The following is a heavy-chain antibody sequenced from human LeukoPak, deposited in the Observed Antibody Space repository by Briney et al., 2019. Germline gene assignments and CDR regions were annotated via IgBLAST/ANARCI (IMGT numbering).Heavy chain of an antibody. CDR1: GGTFSSYA. Sequence: SVKVSCKASGGTFSSYAISWVRQAPGQGLEWMGWIIPIFGTANYAQKFQGRVTITADESTSTAYMDLSSLRSEDTAVYYCASGHGAAVDGPTPRPEYFQHWGQGHLVIVSS. CDR2: IIPIFGTA. V-gene: IGHV1-69*13. CDR3: ASGHGAAVDGPTPRPEYFQH. J-gene: IGHJ1*01. D-gene: IGHD6-19*01.